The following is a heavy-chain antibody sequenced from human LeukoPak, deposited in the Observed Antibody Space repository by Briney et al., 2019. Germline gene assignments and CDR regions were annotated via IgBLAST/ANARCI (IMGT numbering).Heavy chain of an antibody. CDR2: ISAYNGNT. Sequence: ASVKVSCKASGYTFTSYGISWVRQAPGQGLEWMGWISAYNGNTNYAQKLQGRVTMTTDTSTSTTYVELRSLRSDDTAVYYCARAHYCSGGSCYHFQNWFDPWGQGTLVTVSS. V-gene: IGHV1-18*01. D-gene: IGHD2-15*01. CDR3: ARAHYCSGGSCYHFQNWFDP. CDR1: GYTFTSYG. J-gene: IGHJ5*02.